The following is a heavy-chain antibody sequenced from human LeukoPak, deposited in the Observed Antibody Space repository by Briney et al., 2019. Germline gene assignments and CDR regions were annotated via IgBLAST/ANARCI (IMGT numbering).Heavy chain of an antibody. CDR2: IYPDDSDT. D-gene: IGHD3-22*01. CDR3: ARLNITSCYDSRGYDAFDV. V-gene: IGHV5-51*01. CDR1: GYRFNAYW. Sequence: GESLKISCKGSGYRFNAYWIAWVRQMPGKGLEWMGIIYPDDSDTRYSPSFQGQVTISADKSVRTAYLQWSSLKASDTAMYYCARLNITSCYDSRGYDAFDVWGQGTMVTVSS. J-gene: IGHJ3*01.